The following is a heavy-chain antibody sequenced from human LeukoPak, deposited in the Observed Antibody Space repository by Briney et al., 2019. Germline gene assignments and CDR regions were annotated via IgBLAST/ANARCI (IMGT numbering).Heavy chain of an antibody. Sequence: GGTLRLYCAASGFKFSSYGMHWVRQAPAKGREGVAFVRYDGSEKYYADSVQGRFSISRDNFKNTVYLQVNSLRAEDTAVYYCAKGSVQCGGSSCPQYYYYMDVWGKGTTVAVPS. CDR1: GFKFSSYG. J-gene: IGHJ6*03. D-gene: IGHD2-15*01. CDR2: VRYDGSEK. V-gene: IGHV3-30*02. CDR3: AKGSVQCGGSSCPQYYYYMDV.